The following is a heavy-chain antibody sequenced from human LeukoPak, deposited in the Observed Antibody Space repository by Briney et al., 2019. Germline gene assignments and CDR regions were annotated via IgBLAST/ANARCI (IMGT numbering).Heavy chain of an antibody. Sequence: GESLKISCKGSGYIFTSYWIGWVRQMPGKGLEWMGIIYPGDSDTRYSPSFQGQVTISADKSISTAYLQWSSLKASDTAMYYCARTYSSSWSSYYGMDVWGQGTTVTVSS. CDR1: GYIFTSYW. CDR2: IYPGDSDT. D-gene: IGHD6-13*01. V-gene: IGHV5-51*01. J-gene: IGHJ6*02. CDR3: ARTYSSSWSSYYGMDV.